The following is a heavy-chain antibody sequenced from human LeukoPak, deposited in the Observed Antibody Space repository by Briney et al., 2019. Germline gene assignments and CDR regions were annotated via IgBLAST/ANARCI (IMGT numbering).Heavy chain of an antibody. CDR3: AREAIYYSNSLGYYGMDV. CDR2: ISAYNGNT. V-gene: IGHV1-18*01. CDR1: GYTFTSYG. J-gene: IGHJ6*02. D-gene: IGHD4-11*01. Sequence: ASVKVPCKASGYTFTSYGISWVRQAPGQGLEWMGWISAYNGNTNYAQKLQGRVTMTTDTSTSTAYMELRSLRSDDTAVYYCAREAIYYSNSLGYYGMDVWGQGTTVTVSS.